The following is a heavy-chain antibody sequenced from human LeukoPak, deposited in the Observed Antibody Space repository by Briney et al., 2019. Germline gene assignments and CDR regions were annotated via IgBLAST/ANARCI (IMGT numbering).Heavy chain of an antibody. CDR1: GYTLTELS. Sequence: ASVKVSCKASGYTLTELSMHWVRQAPGKGLEWMGGFDPEDGETIYAQKFQGRVTMTEDTSTDTAYMELSSLRSEDTAVYYCAKGRVHYYDSSGYSPFDYWGQGTLVTVSS. V-gene: IGHV1-24*01. D-gene: IGHD3-22*01. J-gene: IGHJ4*02. CDR2: FDPEDGET. CDR3: AKGRVHYYDSSGYSPFDY.